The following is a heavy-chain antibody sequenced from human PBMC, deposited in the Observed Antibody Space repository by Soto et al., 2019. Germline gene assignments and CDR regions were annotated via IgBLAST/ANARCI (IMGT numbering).Heavy chain of an antibody. CDR1: GYSVTSNA. Sequence: GASVKVSCKTSGYSVTSNAITWVRQAPGQGLEWMGWISTYSGDPNYAQKCQGRVTMTTDTAKNTAYMELRNLRSDDSAVYYCARVWGSYQAPSGGAGFDPWGQGALLTVSS. J-gene: IGHJ5*02. CDR3: ARVWGSYQAPSGGAGFDP. D-gene: IGHD3-16*02. V-gene: IGHV1-18*04. CDR2: ISTYSGDP.